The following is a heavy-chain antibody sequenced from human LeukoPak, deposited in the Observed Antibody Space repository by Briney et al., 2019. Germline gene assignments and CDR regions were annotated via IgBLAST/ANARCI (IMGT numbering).Heavy chain of an antibody. Sequence: GGSLRLSCAGSGFSFSSHGMNWVRQAPGKGLEWVSGISPSGDITYHTDSVRGRFAISRDNFKNTLSLQVNSLRAEDTAMYYCAKDDDWGRYKHWGQGTLVTVSS. V-gene: IGHV3-23*01. CDR1: GFSFSSHG. J-gene: IGHJ1*01. CDR3: AKDDDWGRYKH. D-gene: IGHD3-16*01. CDR2: ISPSGDIT.